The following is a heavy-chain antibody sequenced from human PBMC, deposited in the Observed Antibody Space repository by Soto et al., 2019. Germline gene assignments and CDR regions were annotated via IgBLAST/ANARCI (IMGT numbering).Heavy chain of an antibody. J-gene: IGHJ5*02. CDR2: IYYSGST. CDR3: ARDIRGCGGGRCSSAFDP. Sequence: QVQLQESGPGLVKPSETLSLTCTVSGGFLSSYYWSWIRQPPGKGLEWIGNIYYSGSTNYNPSLKSRVTISVDTSKNQFSLKVTSVTAADTAMYYCARDIRGCGGGRCSSAFDPWGQGTLVTVSS. CDR1: GGFLSSYY. V-gene: IGHV4-59*01. D-gene: IGHD2-15*01.